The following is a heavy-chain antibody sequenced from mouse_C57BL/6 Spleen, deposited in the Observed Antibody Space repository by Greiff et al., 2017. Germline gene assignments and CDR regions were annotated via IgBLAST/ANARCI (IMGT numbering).Heavy chain of an antibody. D-gene: IGHD2-12*01. J-gene: IGHJ4*01. CDR2: ISYDGSN. CDR1: GYSITSGYY. V-gene: IGHV3-6*01. CDR3: ARNYRGTAMDY. Sequence: DVKLQESGPGLVKPSQSLSLTCSVTGYSITSGYYWNWIRQFPGNKLEWMGYISYDGSNNYNPSLKNRISITRDTSKNQFFLKLNSVTTEDTATYYCARNYRGTAMDYWGQGTSVTVSS.